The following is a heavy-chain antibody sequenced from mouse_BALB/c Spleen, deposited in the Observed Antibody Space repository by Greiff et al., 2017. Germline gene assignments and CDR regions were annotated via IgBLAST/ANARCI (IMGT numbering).Heavy chain of an antibody. CDR1: GFTFSDYG. Sequence: EVMLVESGGGLVQPGGSRKLSCAASGFTFSDYGMAWVRQAPGKGPEWVAFISNLAYSIYYADTVTGRFTISRENAKNTLYLEMSSLRSEDTAMYYCARDPHGHYAMDYWGQGTSVTVSS. CDR2: ISNLAYSI. V-gene: IGHV5-15*02. CDR3: ARDPHGHYAMDY. J-gene: IGHJ4*01.